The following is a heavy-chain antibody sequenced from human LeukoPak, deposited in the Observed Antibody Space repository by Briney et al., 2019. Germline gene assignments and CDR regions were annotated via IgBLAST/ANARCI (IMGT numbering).Heavy chain of an antibody. CDR2: ISYDGSNK. CDR3: AKDFYCSSTSCFPTVTSPFDY. CDR1: GFTFSSYG. V-gene: IGHV3-30*18. D-gene: IGHD2-2*01. Sequence: GRSLRLSCAASGFTFSSYGMHWVRKAPGKGLEWVAVISYDGSNKYYADSVKGRFTISRDNSKNTLYLQMNSLRAEDTAVYYCAKDFYCSSTSCFPTVTSPFDYWGQGTLVTVSS. J-gene: IGHJ4*02.